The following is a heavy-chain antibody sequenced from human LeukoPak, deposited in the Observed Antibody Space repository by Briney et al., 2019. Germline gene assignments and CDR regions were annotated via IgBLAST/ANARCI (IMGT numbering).Heavy chain of an antibody. Sequence: GGSLRLSCAASGFTLSSYSMNWVRQAPGKGLEWVSYISTGSSTIYYADSVKGRFTISRDNAKNSLYLQMNSLRAEDTAVYYCARVHAAYPFDYWGQGTLVTVSS. CDR1: GFTLSSYS. D-gene: IGHD2-15*01. V-gene: IGHV3-48*01. J-gene: IGHJ4*02. CDR2: ISTGSSTI. CDR3: ARVHAAYPFDY.